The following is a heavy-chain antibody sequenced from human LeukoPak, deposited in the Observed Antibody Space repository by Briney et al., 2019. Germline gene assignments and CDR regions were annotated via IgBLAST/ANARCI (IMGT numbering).Heavy chain of an antibody. CDR2: FYASGTT. CDR1: GGSIVSHY. D-gene: IGHD1-26*01. Sequence: SETLSLTCTVSGGSIVSHYWNWIRQPAGRGLEWIGRFYASGTTNTSPSLKSRVTMSVDTSKNQFSLKLSSVTAADTAVYYCARAYSGNSFYFDNWGQGTLVTVSS. V-gene: IGHV4-4*07. J-gene: IGHJ4*02. CDR3: ARAYSGNSFYFDN.